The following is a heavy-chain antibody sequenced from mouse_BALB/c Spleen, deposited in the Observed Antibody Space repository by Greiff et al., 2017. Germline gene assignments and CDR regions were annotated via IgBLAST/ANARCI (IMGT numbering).Heavy chain of an antibody. CDR3: ARGDYYGSSYGFAY. Sequence: QVQLKESGAELVRPGTSVKVSCKASGYAFTNYLLEWVKQRPGQGLEWIGVINPGSGGTNYNEKFKGKATLTADKSSSTAYMQLSSLTSDDSAVYFCARGDYYGSSYGFAYWGQGTLVTVSA. CDR1: GYAFTNYL. V-gene: IGHV1-54*01. J-gene: IGHJ3*01. D-gene: IGHD1-1*01. CDR2: INPGSGGT.